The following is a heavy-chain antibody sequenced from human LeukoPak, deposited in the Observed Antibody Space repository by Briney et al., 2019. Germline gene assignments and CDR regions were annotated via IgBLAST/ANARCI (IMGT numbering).Heavy chain of an antibody. CDR3: TTEVITIFGVVSLDAFDI. V-gene: IGHV3-15*01. J-gene: IGHJ3*02. CDR1: GFTFSNAW. Sequence: GGSLRLSCAASGFTFSNAWMSWVRQAPGKGLEWVGRIKSKTDGGTTDYAAPVKGRFIISRDDSKNTLYLQMNSLKTEDTAVYYCTTEVITIFGVVSLDAFDIWGQGTMVTVSS. D-gene: IGHD3-3*01. CDR2: IKSKTDGGTT.